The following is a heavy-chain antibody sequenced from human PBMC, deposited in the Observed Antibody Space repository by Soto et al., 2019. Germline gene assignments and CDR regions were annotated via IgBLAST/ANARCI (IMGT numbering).Heavy chain of an antibody. CDR3: VRQVGIAVAGGDDYYYGMDV. Sequence: SETLSLTCTVSGGSISSSSYYWGWIRQPPGKGLEWIGSIYYSGSTYYNPSLKSRVTISVDTSKNQFSLKLSSVTAADTAVYYCVRQVGIAVAGGDDYYYGMDVWGQGTTVTVSS. V-gene: IGHV4-39*01. D-gene: IGHD6-19*01. J-gene: IGHJ6*02. CDR1: GGSISSSSYY. CDR2: IYYSGST.